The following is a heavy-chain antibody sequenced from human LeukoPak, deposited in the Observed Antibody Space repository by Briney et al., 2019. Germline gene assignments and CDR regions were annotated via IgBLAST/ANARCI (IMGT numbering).Heavy chain of an antibody. CDR2: IYTSGST. J-gene: IGHJ3*02. CDR3: ARISVATHDAFDI. CDR1: GGSISSGSYY. D-gene: IGHD5-12*01. V-gene: IGHV4-61*02. Sequence: SETLSLTCTVSGGSISSGSYYWSWIRQPAGKGLEWIGRIYTSGSTNYNPSLKSRVTISVDTSKNQFSLKLSSVTAADTAVYYCARISVATHDAFDIWGQGTMVTVSS.